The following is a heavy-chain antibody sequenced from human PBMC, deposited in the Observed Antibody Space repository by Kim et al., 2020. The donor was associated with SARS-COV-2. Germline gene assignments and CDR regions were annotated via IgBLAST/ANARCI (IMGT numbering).Heavy chain of an antibody. J-gene: IGHJ4*02. CDR1: GFTFSSYS. CDR2: ISSSSSYI. CDR3: ARDFRDYYDSSGYYYLDY. V-gene: IGHV3-21*04. D-gene: IGHD3-22*01. Sequence: GGSLRLSCAASGFTFSSYSMNWVRLAPGKGLEWVSSISSSSSYIYYADSVKGRFTISRDNAKNSLYLQMNSLRAEDTAVYYCARDFRDYYDSSGYYYLDYWGQGTLVTVSS.